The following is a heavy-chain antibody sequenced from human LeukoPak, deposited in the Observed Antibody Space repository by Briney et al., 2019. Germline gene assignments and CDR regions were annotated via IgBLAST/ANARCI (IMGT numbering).Heavy chain of an antibody. CDR1: GGSFSGYY. D-gene: IGHD1-26*01. CDR3: AVGTPSLNSGSYRGLYYYYGMDV. V-gene: IGHV4-34*01. J-gene: IGHJ6*02. Sequence: SETLSLTCAVYGGSFSGYYWSWIRQPPGKGLEWIGEINHSGSTNYNPSLKSRVTISVDTSKNQFSLKLSSVTAADTAVYYCAVGTPSLNSGSYRGLYYYYGMDVWGQGTTVTVSS. CDR2: INHSGST.